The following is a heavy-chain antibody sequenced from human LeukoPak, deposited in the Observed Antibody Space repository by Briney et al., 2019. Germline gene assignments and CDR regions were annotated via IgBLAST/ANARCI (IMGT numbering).Heavy chain of an antibody. CDR3: ARGGLVVVVAATPSTTPGLLHWLDP. Sequence: GASVKVSCKASGYTFTSYGISWVRQAPGQGLEWMGRISAYNGNTKYAQKVLGRVTMTTATSTSTAYMELRSLRSDDTAVYYCARGGLVVVVAATPSTTPGLLHWLDPWGQGTLVSVSS. CDR2: ISAYNGNT. CDR1: GYTFTSYG. V-gene: IGHV1-18*01. J-gene: IGHJ5*02. D-gene: IGHD2-15*01.